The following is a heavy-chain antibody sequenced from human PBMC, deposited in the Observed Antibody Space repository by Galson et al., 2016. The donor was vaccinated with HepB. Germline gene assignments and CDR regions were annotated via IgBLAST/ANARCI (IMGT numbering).Heavy chain of an antibody. CDR2: ISGRGGNT. J-gene: IGHJ6*02. D-gene: IGHD4-17*01. Sequence: SLRLSCAASGFTFSSYAMRWVRPAPGKGLEWVTGISGRGGNTYSPEPVTGRVTISRDNSKTTLSLQMNSLRAEDTAIFYCAKHRMRDYANRHYGLHVWGQGTTVTVSS. V-gene: IGHV3-23*01. CDR3: AKHRMRDYANRHYGLHV. CDR1: GFTFSSYA.